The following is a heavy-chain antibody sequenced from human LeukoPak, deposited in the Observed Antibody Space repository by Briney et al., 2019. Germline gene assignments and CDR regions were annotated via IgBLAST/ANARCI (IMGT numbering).Heavy chain of an antibody. CDR1: GFTFSNAW. J-gene: IGHJ6*02. CDR3: TTEDIVVVPAAHYYYGMDV. Sequence: GGALRLSCAASGFTFSNAWMSWVRQAPGKGLEWVGRIKSKTDGGTTAYAAPVKGRFTISRDDSKNTLYLQMNSLKPEDTAVYYCTTEDIVVVPAAHYYYGMDVWGQGTTVTVSS. V-gene: IGHV3-15*01. CDR2: IKSKTDGGTT. D-gene: IGHD2-2*01.